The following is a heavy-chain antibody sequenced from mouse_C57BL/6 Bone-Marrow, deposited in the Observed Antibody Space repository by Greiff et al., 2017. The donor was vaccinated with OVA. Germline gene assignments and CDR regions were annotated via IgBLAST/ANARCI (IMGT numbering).Heavy chain of an antibody. V-gene: IGHV1-81*01. CDR1: GYTFTSYG. D-gene: IGHD2-4*01. CDR3: ARLRPYDYLYYYAMDY. J-gene: IGHJ4*01. CDR2: IYPRSGNT. Sequence: VQLQQSGAELARPGASVKLSCKASGYTFTSYGISWVKQRTGQGLEWIGEIYPRSGNTYYNEKFKGKATLTADKSSSTAYMELRSLTSEDSAVYFCARLRPYDYLYYYAMDYWGQGTSVTVSS.